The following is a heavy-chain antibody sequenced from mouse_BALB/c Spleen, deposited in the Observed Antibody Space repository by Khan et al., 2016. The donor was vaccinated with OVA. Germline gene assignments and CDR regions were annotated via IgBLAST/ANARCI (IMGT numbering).Heavy chain of an antibody. CDR2: ISRDSNTT. CDR3: ATSYFYGYYFDY. Sequence: EVELVESGGGLVQSGGSRKLSCAASGFTFTSYGMHWIRQAPEKGLEWVAYISRDSNTTYYADTVKGRFTISRDNSKNTLFLQMTSLRSGDTAMYFCATSYFYGYYFDYWGQGTTLTVSS. V-gene: IGHV5-17*02. D-gene: IGHD1-1*01. CDR1: GFTFTSYG. J-gene: IGHJ2*01.